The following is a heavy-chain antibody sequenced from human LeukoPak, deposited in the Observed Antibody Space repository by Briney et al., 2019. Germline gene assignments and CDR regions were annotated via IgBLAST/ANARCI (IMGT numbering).Heavy chain of an antibody. CDR1: GFTFGSSA. D-gene: IGHD6-13*01. J-gene: IGHJ4*02. V-gene: IGHV3-23*01. Sequence: GGSLRLSCAASGFTFGSSAMSWVRQAPGKGPEWVSTFSRSGPDTYYADSVKGRFTIFRDNSKNTLYLQMNSLRAENTAVYYCAKGSLGSWYYFDYWGQGTLVTVSS. CDR2: FSRSGPDT. CDR3: AKGSLGSWYYFDY.